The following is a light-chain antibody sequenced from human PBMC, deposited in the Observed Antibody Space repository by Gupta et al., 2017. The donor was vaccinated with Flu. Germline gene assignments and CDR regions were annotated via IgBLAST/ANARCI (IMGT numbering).Light chain of an antibody. J-gene: IGKJ3*01. V-gene: IGKV3-20*01. CDR3: QQYGNSPRFT. CDR1: QSVSSSY. Sequence: EVVLTQSPGTLSLSPGEGATLSCRASQSVSSSYIAWYQQKPGQAPRLLIYGASCRATGIPDRFSGSGSGTDFTLTITRLEPEDFAIYYCQQYGNSPRFTFGPGTKVDIK. CDR2: GAS.